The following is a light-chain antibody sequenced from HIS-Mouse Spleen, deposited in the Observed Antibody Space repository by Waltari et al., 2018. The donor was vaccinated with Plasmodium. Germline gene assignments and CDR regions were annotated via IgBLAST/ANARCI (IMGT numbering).Light chain of an antibody. CDR3: QAWDSSTAV. CDR2: QDS. Sequence: SYELTQPPSVSVSPGQTASLTCSGAKLGAKYACWYQQKPGQSPVLVIYQDSKRPSGIPERFSGSNSGNTATLTISGTQAMDEADYYCQAWDSSTAVFGGGTKLTVL. CDR1: KLGAKY. V-gene: IGLV3-1*01. J-gene: IGLJ3*02.